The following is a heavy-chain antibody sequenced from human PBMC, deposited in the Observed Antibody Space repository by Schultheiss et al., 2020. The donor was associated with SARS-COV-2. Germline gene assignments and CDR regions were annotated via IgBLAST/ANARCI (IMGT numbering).Heavy chain of an antibody. CDR2: ISATGGST. D-gene: IGHD1-1*01. CDR3: AKQLSYYFDY. V-gene: IGHV3-23*01. J-gene: IGHJ4*02. Sequence: GGSLRLSCAASGFTFSSYDMNWVRQAPGKGLEWVSTISATGGSTYYADSVKGRFTTSRDNSKNTLYLQMNSLRAEDTAVYYCAKQLSYYFDYWGQGTLVTVSS. CDR1: GFTFSSYD.